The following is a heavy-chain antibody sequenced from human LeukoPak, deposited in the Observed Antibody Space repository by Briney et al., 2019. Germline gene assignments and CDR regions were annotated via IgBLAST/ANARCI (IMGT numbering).Heavy chain of an antibody. D-gene: IGHD1-1*01. V-gene: IGHV1-46*01. CDR1: GYTFTTYY. CDR3: ARDSGFGYFDF. CDR2: INPGGGSA. Sequence: ASVKVSCKASGYTFTTYYMYWVRQAPGQGLEWMGIINPGGGSATYAQKFQGRVTMTSDTSTSTVYMDLISLRSEDTAVYYCARDSGFGYFDFWGQGTLDTVSS. J-gene: IGHJ4*02.